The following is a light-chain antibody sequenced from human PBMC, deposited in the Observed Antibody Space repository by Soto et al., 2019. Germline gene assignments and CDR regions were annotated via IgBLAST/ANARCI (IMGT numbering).Light chain of an antibody. CDR3: QQSYSTPRT. CDR1: QSISSW. V-gene: IGKV1-5*01. CDR2: DAS. J-gene: IGKJ1*01. Sequence: DIQMTQSPSTLSASVGDRVTITCGASQSISSWLAWYQQKPGKAPKLLIYDASSLESGVPSRFSGSGSGTDFTLTISSLQPEDFATYYCQQSYSTPRTFGQGTKVDIK.